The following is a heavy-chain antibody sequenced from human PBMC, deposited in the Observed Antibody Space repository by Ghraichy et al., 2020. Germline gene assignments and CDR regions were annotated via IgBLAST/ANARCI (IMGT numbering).Heavy chain of an antibody. J-gene: IGHJ5*02. Sequence: GGSLRLSCAASGFTFNDYAMHWVRQAPGKGLEWVSCISCSSGSTSYADSVKGRFNISRDNAKNSLYLQMNSLRAEDTAVYYCAKEGCGCDSCNVHSGSFRFDPGGQEPLATVSS. CDR3: AKEGCGCDSCNVHSGSFRFDP. CDR2: ISCSSGST. V-gene: IGHV3-9*01. D-gene: IGHD2-21*01. CDR1: GFTFNDYA.